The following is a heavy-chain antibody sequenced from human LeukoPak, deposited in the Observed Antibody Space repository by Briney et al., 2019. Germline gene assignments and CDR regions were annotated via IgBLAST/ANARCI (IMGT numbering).Heavy chain of an antibody. D-gene: IGHD3-10*01. CDR1: GFPFSSYA. J-gene: IGHJ4*02. V-gene: IGHV3-30-3*01. Sequence: PGGSLRLSCAASGFPFSSYAMSWVRQAPGKGLEWVAFISDDGSRPYYPNSVKGRFTISRDNSRNTLYLQMNSLRPEDTAVYYCTRGSGSGSFLIDYWGQGSLVTVSS. CDR3: TRGSGSGSFLIDY. CDR2: ISDDGSRP.